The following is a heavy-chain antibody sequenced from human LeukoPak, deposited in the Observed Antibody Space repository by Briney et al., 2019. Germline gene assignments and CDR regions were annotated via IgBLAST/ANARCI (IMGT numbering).Heavy chain of an antibody. J-gene: IGHJ5*02. CDR1: GGTFNNSA. Sequence: SVKVSCKTSGGTFNNSAISWVRQAPGQGLEWLGGIMPLFETAGYAQKFQGRVTITKDESTRTVYLELTSLTSDDTAVYYCARDVHGDYGSGWFDPWGQGTLVSVSS. CDR3: ARDVHGDYGSGWFDP. V-gene: IGHV1-69*05. D-gene: IGHD4-17*01. CDR2: IMPLFETA.